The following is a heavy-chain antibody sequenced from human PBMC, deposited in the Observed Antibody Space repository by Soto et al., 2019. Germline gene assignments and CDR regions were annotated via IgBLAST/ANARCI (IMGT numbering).Heavy chain of an antibody. Sequence: GESLKISGKGSGYSFTSYWIGWVRQMPGKGLEWMGIIYPGDSDTRYSPSFQGQVTISADKSISTAYLQWSSLKASDTAMYCCAREEDSGGYGMDVWGQGATVTVS. CDR2: IYPGDSDT. V-gene: IGHV5-51*01. CDR3: AREEDSGGYGMDV. D-gene: IGHD2-15*01. J-gene: IGHJ6*02. CDR1: GYSFTSYW.